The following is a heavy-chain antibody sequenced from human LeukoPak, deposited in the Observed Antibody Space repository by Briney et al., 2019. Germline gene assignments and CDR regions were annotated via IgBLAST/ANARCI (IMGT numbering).Heavy chain of an antibody. V-gene: IGHV3-21*01. CDR3: ATTIFGVVTQSY. CDR1: GFNFGDNT. Sequence: PGGSLRLSCTASGFNFGDNTMHWVRQAPGKGLEWVSYISSRSTYINYGDSLKGRCTISRDNAGNSLHLQIDSLRDEDTAVYYCATTIFGVVTQSYWGQGTLLSVSS. J-gene: IGHJ4*02. CDR2: ISSRSTYI. D-gene: IGHD3-3*01.